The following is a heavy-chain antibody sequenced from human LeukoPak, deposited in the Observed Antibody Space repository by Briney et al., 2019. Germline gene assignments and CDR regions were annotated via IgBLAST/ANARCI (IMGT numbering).Heavy chain of an antibody. Sequence: PGGSLRLSCAASGFTVGSNYMGWVRQAPGKGLEWVSVNYPGGTTYYPDSVKGRFTISRDNSKNTLFLQMDSLRAEDTAVYYCARLAVAYFDSWGQGTLVSVSS. D-gene: IGHD6-19*01. CDR3: ARLAVAYFDS. V-gene: IGHV3-66*04. J-gene: IGHJ4*02. CDR2: NYPGGTT. CDR1: GFTVGSNY.